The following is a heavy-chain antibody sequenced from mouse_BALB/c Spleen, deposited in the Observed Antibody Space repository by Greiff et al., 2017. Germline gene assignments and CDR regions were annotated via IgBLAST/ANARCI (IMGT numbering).Heavy chain of an antibody. J-gene: IGHJ1*01. V-gene: IGHV1-69*02. D-gene: IGHD1-1*01. Sequence: VQLQQPGAELVKPGAPVKLSCKASGYTFTSYWMNWVKQRPGRGLEWIGRIDPSDSETHYNQKFKDKATLTVDKSSSTAYIQLSSLTSEDSAVYYCARDYYGSRGWYFDVWGAGTTVTVSS. CDR1: GYTFTSYW. CDR3: ARDYYGSRGWYFDV. CDR2: IDPSDSET.